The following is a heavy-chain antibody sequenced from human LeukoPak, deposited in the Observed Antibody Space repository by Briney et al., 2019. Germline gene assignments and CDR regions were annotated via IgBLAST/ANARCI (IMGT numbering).Heavy chain of an antibody. CDR1: GFTFSSYS. CDR2: ISSSSSTI. V-gene: IGHV3-48*04. CDR3: ARVFNHYLYRHV. D-gene: IGHD3-10*02. Sequence: GGSLRLSCAASGFTFSSYSMNWVRQAPGKGLEWVSYISSSSSTIYYADSVKGRFTISRDNAKNSLYLQMNSLRAEDTAVYYCARVFNHYLYRHVWPKGPTVSVSS. J-gene: IGHJ6*03.